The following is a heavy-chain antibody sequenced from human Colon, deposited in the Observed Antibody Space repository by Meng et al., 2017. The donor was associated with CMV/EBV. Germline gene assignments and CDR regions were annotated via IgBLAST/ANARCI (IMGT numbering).Heavy chain of an antibody. D-gene: IGHD3-22*01. CDR2: INHSGST. CDR3: ARGRSQSYDSSGYYTFPFDY. V-gene: IGHV4-34*01. J-gene: IGHJ4*02. Sequence: GSLRLSCAVYGGSFSGYYWSWIRQPPGKGLEWIGEINHSGSTNYNSSLKSRVTISVDTSKNQLSLKLSSVTAAGTAVYYCARGRSQSYDSSGYYTFPFDYWGQGTLVTVSS. CDR1: GGSFSGYY.